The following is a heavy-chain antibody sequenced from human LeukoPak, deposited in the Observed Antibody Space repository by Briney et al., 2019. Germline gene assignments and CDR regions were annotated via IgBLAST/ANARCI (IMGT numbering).Heavy chain of an antibody. Sequence: PGGSLRLSCAASGFTFSSYSMNWVRQAPGKGLEWVSSISSDSSYIYYADSVKGRFTISRDNAKNSLYLHMNSLRAEDSALYYCARGEAFCDYWGQGALVTVSS. V-gene: IGHV3-21*01. CDR1: GFTFSSYS. J-gene: IGHJ4*02. CDR2: ISSDSSYI. CDR3: ARGEAFCDY.